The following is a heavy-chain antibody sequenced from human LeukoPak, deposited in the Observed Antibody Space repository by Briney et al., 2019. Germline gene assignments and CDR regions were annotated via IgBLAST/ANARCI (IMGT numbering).Heavy chain of an antibody. CDR1: GLTFSNYA. CDR2: ITSGFTP. CDR3: AKDYSDSGVGDVFLEY. Sequence: GRSLSLSCAASGLTFSNYAMSWFRQAPGPELEWASGITSGFTPHYADSVKGRYTISRDNSKNTFHLQTNSMRAEDTAVYYCAKDYSDSGVGDVFLEYWGQGTLVTVSS. V-gene: IGHV3-23*01. D-gene: IGHD1-26*01. J-gene: IGHJ4*02.